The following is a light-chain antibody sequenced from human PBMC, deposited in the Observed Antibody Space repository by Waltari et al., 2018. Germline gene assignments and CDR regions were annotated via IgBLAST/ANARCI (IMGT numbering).Light chain of an antibody. CDR3: QAYDSSLSIVL. CDR2: GNS. Sequence: QSVLTQPPSVSGAPGQRVTISCTGSRSNIGAGYDVLWYQQLPGIAPKRLIFGNSNRPSGVPDRFSGSKSGTSASLAITGLRAEDEADYYCQAYDSSLSIVLFGGGTKVTVL. J-gene: IGLJ2*01. CDR1: RSNIGAGYD. V-gene: IGLV1-40*01.